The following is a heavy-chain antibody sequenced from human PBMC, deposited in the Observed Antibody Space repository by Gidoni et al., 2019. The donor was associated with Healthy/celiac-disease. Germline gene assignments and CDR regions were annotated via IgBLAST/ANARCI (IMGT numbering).Heavy chain of an antibody. D-gene: IGHD6-19*01. CDR3: AKDGSSGWFSSHNWFDP. V-gene: IGHV3-9*01. J-gene: IGHJ5*02. CDR2: ISWNSGSI. CDR1: GFTFDDHA. Sequence: EVQLVESGGGLVQPGRSLRLSCAASGFTFDDHAMHWVRQALGKGLEWVSGISWNSGSIGYADSVKGRFTISRDNAKNSLYLQMNSLRAEDTALYYCAKDGSSGWFSSHNWFDPWGQGTLVTVSS.